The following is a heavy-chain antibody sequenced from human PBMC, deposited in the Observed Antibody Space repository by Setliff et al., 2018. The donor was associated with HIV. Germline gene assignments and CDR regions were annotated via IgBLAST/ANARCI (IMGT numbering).Heavy chain of an antibody. CDR3: ARAFMTTVPNMEQAFDY. D-gene: IGHD4-17*01. CDR1: GYTFTSYY. V-gene: IGHV1-46*01. CDR2: VYPSDGST. J-gene: IGHJ4*02. Sequence: ASVKVSCKASGYTFTSYYMHWVRQAPGQGLEWMGMVYPSDGSTSYAQKFQGRVTMTRDTSTSTIYMELNSLTSEDTAVYYCARAFMTTVPNMEQAFDYWGQGTLVTVSS.